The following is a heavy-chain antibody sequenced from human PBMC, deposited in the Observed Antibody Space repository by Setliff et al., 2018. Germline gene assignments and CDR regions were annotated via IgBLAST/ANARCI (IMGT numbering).Heavy chain of an antibody. CDR1: GGSISNSDYY. J-gene: IGHJ4*02. CDR2: VYYSGDT. CDR3: ARHRPNLPFDA. V-gene: IGHV4-39*01. Sequence: PSETLSLTCSASGGSISNSDYYWDWIRQPPGKGLEWIGRVYYSGDTYYIPSLLSRVTISVDTSKNQFSLKLSSVTAADTSVYFCARHRPNLPFDAWGQGALVTVSS. D-gene: IGHD7-27*01.